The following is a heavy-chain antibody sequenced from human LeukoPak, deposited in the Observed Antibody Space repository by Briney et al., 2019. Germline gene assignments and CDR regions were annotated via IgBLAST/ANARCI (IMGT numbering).Heavy chain of an antibody. Sequence: PGGSLRLSCAASGFTFSSYGMHWVRQAPGKGLEWVAVISYDGSNKYYADSVKGRFTISRDNSKNTLYLQMNSLRAEDTAVYYCAKAWGYYDSSGYFQVWGQGTLVTVSS. D-gene: IGHD3-22*01. CDR1: GFTFSSYG. CDR3: AKAWGYYDSSGYFQV. V-gene: IGHV3-30*18. CDR2: ISYDGSNK. J-gene: IGHJ4*02.